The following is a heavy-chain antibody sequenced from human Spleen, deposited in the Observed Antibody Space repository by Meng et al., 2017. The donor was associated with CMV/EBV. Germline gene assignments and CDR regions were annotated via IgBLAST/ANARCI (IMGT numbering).Heavy chain of an antibody. CDR2: IKSKTDGGTT. CDR3: TTAVYDFWSGYWTYFDY. J-gene: IGHJ4*02. V-gene: IGHV3-15*01. Sequence: GESLKISCAASGFTFSSYAMHWVRQAPGKGLEWVGRIKSKTDGGTTDYAAPVKGRFTISRDDSKNTLYLQMNSLKTEDTAVYYCTTAVYDFWSGYWTYFDYWGQGTLVTVSS. D-gene: IGHD3-3*01. CDR1: GFTFSSYA.